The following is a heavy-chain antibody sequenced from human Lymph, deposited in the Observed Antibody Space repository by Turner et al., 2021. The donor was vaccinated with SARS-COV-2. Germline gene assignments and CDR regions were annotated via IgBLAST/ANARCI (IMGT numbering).Heavy chain of an antibody. CDR2: IWYDGSNK. CDR1: GFTFSNYG. J-gene: IGHJ1*01. D-gene: IGHD2-8*01. Sequence: QVQLVESGGGVVQPGRSLRLSCAASGFTFSNYGMHWVRQAPGKGLEWVAVIWYDGSNKYYADSVKGRFTISRDNSKNTLYLQMNSLRAEDTAVYYCARDLPLYGTNSDEYFQHWDQGTLVTVSS. CDR3: ARDLPLYGTNSDEYFQH. V-gene: IGHV3-33*01.